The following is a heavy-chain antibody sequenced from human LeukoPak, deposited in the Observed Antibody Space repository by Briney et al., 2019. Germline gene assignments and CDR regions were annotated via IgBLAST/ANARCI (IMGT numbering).Heavy chain of an antibody. V-gene: IGHV3-23*01. CDR2: ISGSGGST. CDR3: AKDLTGELLFDY. CDR1: GFTFSSYA. Sequence: GGSLRLSCAASGFTFSSYAMSWVRQAPGKGLEWVSAISGSGGSTYYANSVKGRFTISRDNSKNTLYLQMNSLRAEDTAVYYCAKDLTGELLFDYWGQGTLVTVSS. J-gene: IGHJ4*02. D-gene: IGHD1-26*01.